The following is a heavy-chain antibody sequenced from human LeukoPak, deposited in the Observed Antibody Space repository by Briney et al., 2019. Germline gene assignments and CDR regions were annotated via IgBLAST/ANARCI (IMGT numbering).Heavy chain of an antibody. CDR2: INPSGGST. D-gene: IGHD2-2*01. CDR3: ARDRYRSSTSCGGEFDP. J-gene: IGHJ5*02. CDR1: GYTFTSYY. Sequence: GASVKVSCKASGYTFTSYYMHWVRQAPGQGLEWMGIINPSGGSTSYAQKFQGRVTMTRDTSTSTVYMELSSLRSEDTAVYYCARDRYRSSTSCGGEFDPWGQGTLVTVSS. V-gene: IGHV1-46*01.